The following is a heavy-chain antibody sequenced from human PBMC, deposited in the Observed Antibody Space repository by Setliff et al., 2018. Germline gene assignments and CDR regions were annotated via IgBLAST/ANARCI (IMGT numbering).Heavy chain of an antibody. CDR2: ISGNGITI. Sequence: PGGSLRLSCEGSGFSFSDYYMSWVRQAPGKGLEWISKISGNGITIYYADSVRGRFTISRDNAKNSLYLQMNSLRAEDTALYYCARDGVFYAMDVWGHGTTVTVSS. V-gene: IGHV3-11*04. CDR1: GFSFSDYY. CDR3: ARDGVFYAMDV. D-gene: IGHD3-10*01. J-gene: IGHJ6*02.